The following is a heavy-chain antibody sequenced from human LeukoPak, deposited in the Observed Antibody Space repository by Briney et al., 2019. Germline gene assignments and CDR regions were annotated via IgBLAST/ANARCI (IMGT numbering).Heavy chain of an antibody. CDR2: INPSGGST. CDR1: GYTCTSYY. CDR3: ARDRDGYIKYYFDY. V-gene: IGHV1-46*01. J-gene: IGHJ4*02. D-gene: IGHD5-24*01. Sequence: ASVNVSLKCSGYTCTSYYIHWVRQPPAQGLEWMGIINPSGGSTSYAQKFQGRVTMTRDASTSTVYMELSSLRSEDTAVYYCARDRDGYIKYYFDYWGQGTLVPVSS.